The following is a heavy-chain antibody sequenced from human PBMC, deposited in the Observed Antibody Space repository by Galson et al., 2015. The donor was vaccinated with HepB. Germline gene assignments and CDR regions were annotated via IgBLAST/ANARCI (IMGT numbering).Heavy chain of an antibody. CDR2: MNPNSGNT. J-gene: IGHJ6*02. Sequence: SVKVSCKASGYTFTSYDINWVRQATGQGLEWMGWMNPNSGNTGYAQKFQGRVTMTRNTSISTAYMELSSLRSEDTAVYYCARLAGYCSSTSCRRGYYYYYYGMDVWGQGTTVTVSS. CDR1: GYTFTSYD. D-gene: IGHD2-2*01. CDR3: ARLAGYCSSTSCRRGYYYYYYGMDV. V-gene: IGHV1-8*01.